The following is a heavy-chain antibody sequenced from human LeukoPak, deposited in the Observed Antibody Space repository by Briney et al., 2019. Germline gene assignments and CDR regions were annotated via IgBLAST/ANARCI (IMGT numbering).Heavy chain of an antibody. D-gene: IGHD3-3*01. CDR2: IIPIFGTA. J-gene: IGHJ6*02. CDR3: AKDSRFLEWLPPYYYGVDV. V-gene: IGHV1-69*13. CDR1: GGTFSSYA. Sequence: GASVKVSCKASGGTFSSYAISWVRQAPGQGLEWMGGIIPIFGTANYAQKFQGRVTITADESTSTAYMELSSLRSEDTAVYYCAKDSRFLEWLPPYYYGVDVWGQGTTVTVSS.